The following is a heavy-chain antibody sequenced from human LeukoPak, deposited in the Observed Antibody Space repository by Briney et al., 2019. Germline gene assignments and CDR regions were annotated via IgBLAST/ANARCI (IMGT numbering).Heavy chain of an antibody. Sequence: ASETLSLTFTLSGLSISSYSWSWIRQPPGNGLKWFGYIYDSGSTNYNPSLKSRVTISVDTSKNQFSLKLSSVTAADPAVYYCARAHYYDSSGYYRPRIFDIWGQGTMVTVSS. CDR2: IYDSGST. CDR1: GLSISSYS. CDR3: ARAHYYDSSGYYRPRIFDI. D-gene: IGHD3-22*01. J-gene: IGHJ3*02. V-gene: IGHV4-59*01.